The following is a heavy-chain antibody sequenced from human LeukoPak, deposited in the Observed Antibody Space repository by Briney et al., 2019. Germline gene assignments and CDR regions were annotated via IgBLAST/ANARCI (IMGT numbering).Heavy chain of an antibody. CDR3: ARALSITCGGVIVIPDY. D-gene: IGHD3-16*02. CDR2: INTNTGNP. Sequence: GASVKVSCKASGYTFTSYAKNWVRQAPGQGLEWMGWINTNTGNPTYAQGFTGRFVFSLDTSVSTAYLQISSLKAEDTAVYYCARALSITCGGVIVIPDYWGQGTLVTVSS. CDR1: GYTFTSYA. J-gene: IGHJ4*02. V-gene: IGHV7-4-1*02.